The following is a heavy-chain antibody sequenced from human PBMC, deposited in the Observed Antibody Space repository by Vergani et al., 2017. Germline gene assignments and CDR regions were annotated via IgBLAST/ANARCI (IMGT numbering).Heavy chain of an antibody. V-gene: IGHV3-30*02. CDR1: GFTFSSYG. CDR3: AKWXGILTGYYHNWFDP. J-gene: IGHJ5*02. D-gene: IGHD3-9*01. Sequence: QVQLVESGGGVVQPGGSLILSCAASGFTFSSYGMHWVRQAPGKGLEWVAFIRYDGSNKYYADSVKGRFTISRDNSKNTLYLQMNSLRAEDTAVYYCAKWXGILTGYYHNWFDPWGQGTLVTVSS. CDR2: IRYDGSNK.